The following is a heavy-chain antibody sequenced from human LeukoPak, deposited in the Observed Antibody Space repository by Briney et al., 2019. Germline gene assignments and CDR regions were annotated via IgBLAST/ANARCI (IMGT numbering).Heavy chain of an antibody. Sequence: PGRSLRLSCAASGFTLSSYAMHWVRQAPGKGLEWVAVISYDGSNKYYADSVKGRFTISRDNSKNTLYLQMNSLRAEDTAVYYCARVGDIVVVVAAMDYWGQGTLVTVSS. D-gene: IGHD2-15*01. V-gene: IGHV3-30*04. CDR1: GFTLSSYA. J-gene: IGHJ4*02. CDR3: ARVGDIVVVVAAMDY. CDR2: ISYDGSNK.